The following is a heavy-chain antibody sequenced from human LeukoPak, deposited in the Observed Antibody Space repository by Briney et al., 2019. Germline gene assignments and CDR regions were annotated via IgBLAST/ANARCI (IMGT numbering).Heavy chain of an antibody. CDR1: GYTFTSYG. J-gene: IGHJ5*02. CDR3: ALGCSGGSCRSNWFDP. CDR2: ISAYNGNT. V-gene: IGHV1-18*01. D-gene: IGHD2-15*01. Sequence: ASVKVSCKASGYTFTSYGISWVRQAPGQGLEWMGWISAYNGNTNYAQKLQGRVTMTTDTSTSTAYMELRSLRSDDTAVYYCALGCSGGSCRSNWFDPWGQGTLVTVSS.